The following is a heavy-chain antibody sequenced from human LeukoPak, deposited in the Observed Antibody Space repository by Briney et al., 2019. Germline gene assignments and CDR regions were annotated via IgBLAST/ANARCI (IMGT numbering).Heavy chain of an antibody. D-gene: IGHD3-10*01. V-gene: IGHV3-74*01. CDR2: ISGDGRNI. CDR3: ARVATGSYDWFDP. CDR1: GFTFSSYW. Sequence: TGGSLRLSCVASGFTFSSYWMHWVRQDPRKGLVWVSRISGDGRNINYADSVRGRFTISRDNSKNTLYLQMNSLRAEDTAVYFCARVATGSYDWFDPWGQGTLVTVSS. J-gene: IGHJ5*02.